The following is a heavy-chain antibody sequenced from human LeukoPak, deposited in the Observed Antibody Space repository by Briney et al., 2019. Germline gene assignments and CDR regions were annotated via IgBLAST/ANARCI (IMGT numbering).Heavy chain of an antibody. CDR3: ATYYYDSSAQRGDDAFDI. CDR1: EFTFSSYE. D-gene: IGHD3-22*01. J-gene: IGHJ3*02. Sequence: GGSLRLSCAASEFTFSSYEMIWVRQAPGKGLEWVSYISSSGSTIYYADSVKGRFTVSRDNAKKSLYLQMNSLRAEDTAIYYCATYYYDSSAQRGDDAFDIWGQGTMVTVSS. V-gene: IGHV3-48*03. CDR2: ISSSGSTI.